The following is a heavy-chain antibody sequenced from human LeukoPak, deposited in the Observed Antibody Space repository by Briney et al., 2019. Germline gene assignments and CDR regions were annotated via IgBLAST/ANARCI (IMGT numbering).Heavy chain of an antibody. J-gene: IGHJ6*02. Sequence: GGSLRLSCAASGFTFNNAWMSWVRQAPGKGLEWVAVISYDGSNKYYADSVKGRFTISRDNSKNTLYLQMNSLRAEDAAVYYCAKDMVRGVTPYYYYYGMDVWGQGTTVTVSS. CDR3: AKDMVRGVTPYYYYYGMDV. CDR2: ISYDGSNK. D-gene: IGHD3-10*01. CDR1: GFTFNNAW. V-gene: IGHV3-30*18.